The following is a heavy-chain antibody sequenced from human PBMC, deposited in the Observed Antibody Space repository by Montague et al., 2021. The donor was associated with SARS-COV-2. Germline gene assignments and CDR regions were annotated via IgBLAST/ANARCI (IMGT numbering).Heavy chain of an antibody. CDR1: GGSFSGYY. J-gene: IGHJ6*02. CDR2: INHSGST. CDR3: ARGNIVVVPAAICCDYYYVMDV. D-gene: IGHD2-2*02. Sequence: SETLSPTCAVYGGSFSGYYWSWIRQPPGKGLEWIGEINHSGSTNYNPSLKSRVTISVDTSKNQFSLKMSSVTAADTAVYYCARGNIVVVPAAICCDYYYVMDVWGQGTTVTVSS. V-gene: IGHV4-34*01.